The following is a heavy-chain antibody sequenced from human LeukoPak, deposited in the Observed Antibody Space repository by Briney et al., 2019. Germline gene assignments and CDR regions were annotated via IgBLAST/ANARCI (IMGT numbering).Heavy chain of an antibody. V-gene: IGHV3-48*04. CDR1: GFTFSSYS. CDR3: ARTIASYYDSSGYPVRGGFDP. J-gene: IGHJ5*02. CDR2: ISSSSSTI. D-gene: IGHD3-22*01. Sequence: HTGGSLRLSCAASGFTFSSYSMNWVRQAPGKGLEWVSYISSSSSTIYYADSVKGRFTISRDNAKNSLYLQMNSLRAEDTAVYYCARTIASYYDSSGYPVRGGFDPWGQGTLVTVSS.